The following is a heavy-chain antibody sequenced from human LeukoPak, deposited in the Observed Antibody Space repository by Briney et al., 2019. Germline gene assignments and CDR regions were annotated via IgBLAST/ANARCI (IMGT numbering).Heavy chain of an antibody. D-gene: IGHD3-3*01. CDR1: GGTFSSYA. J-gene: IGHJ4*02. V-gene: IGHV1-69*05. Sequence: ASVKVSFKSSGGTFSSYAISWVRQSPGQGLEWMGGIIPIFGTANYAQKFQGRVTITTDESTSTAYMELSSLRSEDTAVYYCARGTGNTIFGVVIISSYFDYWGQGTLVTVSS. CDR2: IIPIFGTA. CDR3: ARGTGNTIFGVVIISSYFDY.